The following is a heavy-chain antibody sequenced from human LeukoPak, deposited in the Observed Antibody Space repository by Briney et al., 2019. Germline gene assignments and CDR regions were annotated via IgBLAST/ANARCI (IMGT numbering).Heavy chain of an antibody. D-gene: IGHD5-18*01. CDR2: IYYSGSA. CDR3: ARSDPGYSYGYLDY. CDR1: GGSISSYY. Sequence: SETLSLTCTVSGGSISSYYWSWIRQPPGKGLEWIGYIYYSGSASYNPSLKSRVTMSLDTSKNQFSLKLSSVTAADTAVYYCARSDPGYSYGYLDYWGQGTLVTVSS. V-gene: IGHV4-59*01. J-gene: IGHJ4*02.